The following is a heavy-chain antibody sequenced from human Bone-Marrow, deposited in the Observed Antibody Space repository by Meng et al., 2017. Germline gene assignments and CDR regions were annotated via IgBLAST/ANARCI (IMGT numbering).Heavy chain of an antibody. J-gene: IGHJ4*02. CDR2: INPDGTIT. Sequence: EFQLVGPGVGVFHLGWSLSISCIAAELTVSIFWRHWVRQAPGKGPMWVSRINPDGTITAYGDSVKGRFTNSRDKAKNTLYLQMHSLRAEDSDVYYCARFTPFDYWGPGTLVTVSS. CDR3: ARFTPFDY. V-gene: IGHV3-74*01. CDR1: ELTVSIFW.